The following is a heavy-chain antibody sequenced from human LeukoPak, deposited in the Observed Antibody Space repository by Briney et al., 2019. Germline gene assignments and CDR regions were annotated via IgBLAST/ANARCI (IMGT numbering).Heavy chain of an antibody. D-gene: IGHD3-10*01. J-gene: IGHJ4*02. CDR2: IYSGGST. Sequence: GGSLRLSCAASGFTVSSNYMSWVRQAPGKGLEWVSVIYSGGSTYYADSVKGRFTISRDNSKNTLYLQVNSLRAEDTAVYYCASYPAPYYGSGSYFYYWGQGTLVTVSS. CDR3: ASYPAPYYGSGSYFYY. V-gene: IGHV3-53*01. CDR1: GFTVSSNY.